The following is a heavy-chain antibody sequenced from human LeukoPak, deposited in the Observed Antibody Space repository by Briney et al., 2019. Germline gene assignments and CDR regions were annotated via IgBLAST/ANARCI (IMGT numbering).Heavy chain of an antibody. CDR2: ISWNSGSI. J-gene: IGHJ3*02. CDR3: AKDIDYGGNQGVALDI. D-gene: IGHD4-23*01. CDR1: GFTFDDYA. V-gene: IGHV3-9*01. Sequence: GRSLRLSCAASGFTFDDYAMHWVRQAPGKGLEWVSGISWNSGSIGYADSVKGRFTISRDNAKNSLYLQMNSLRAEDTALYYCAKDIDYGGNQGVALDIWGQGTMVTVSS.